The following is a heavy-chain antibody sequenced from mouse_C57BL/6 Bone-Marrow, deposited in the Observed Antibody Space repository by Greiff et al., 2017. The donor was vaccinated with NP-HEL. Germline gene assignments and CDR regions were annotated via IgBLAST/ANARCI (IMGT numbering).Heavy chain of an antibody. CDR2: INPNNGGT. CDR3: ARNYYGYFDV. CDR1: GYTFTDYY. Sequence: VQLKQSGPELVKPGASVKISCKASGYTFTDYYMNWVKQSHGKSLEWIGDINPNNGGTSYNQKFKGKATLTVDKSSSTAYMELRSLTSEDSAVYYCARNYYGYFDVWGTGTTVTVSS. J-gene: IGHJ1*03. V-gene: IGHV1-26*01.